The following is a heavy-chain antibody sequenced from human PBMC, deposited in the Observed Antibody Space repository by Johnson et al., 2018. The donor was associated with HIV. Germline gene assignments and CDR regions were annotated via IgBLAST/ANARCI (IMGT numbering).Heavy chain of an antibody. V-gene: IGHV3-11*04. Sequence: QVQLVESGGGVVQPGRSLRLSCAASGFTFRDYYMSWIRQAPGKGLEWVSYISSSGTTIYYADSVNGRFTISRDNVKNSLYLQMNSLRAEDTAVYYCARVPSGTPSSIWGQGTKVTVSS. D-gene: IGHD1-1*01. J-gene: IGHJ3*02. CDR1: GFTFRDYY. CDR3: ARVPSGTPSSI. CDR2: ISSSGTTI.